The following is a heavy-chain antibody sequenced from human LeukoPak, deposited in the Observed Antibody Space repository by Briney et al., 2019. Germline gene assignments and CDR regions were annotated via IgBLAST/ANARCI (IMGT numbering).Heavy chain of an antibody. CDR3: ATSYGDYFAFDI. Sequence: ASVKVSCKASGYTFTSYDINWVRQATGQGLEWMGWMNPNSGNTGYAQKFQGRVTMTRNTSISTAYMELSSLRSEDTAVYYCATSYGDYFAFDIWGQGTMATVSS. J-gene: IGHJ3*02. V-gene: IGHV1-8*01. D-gene: IGHD4-17*01. CDR2: MNPNSGNT. CDR1: GYTFTSYD.